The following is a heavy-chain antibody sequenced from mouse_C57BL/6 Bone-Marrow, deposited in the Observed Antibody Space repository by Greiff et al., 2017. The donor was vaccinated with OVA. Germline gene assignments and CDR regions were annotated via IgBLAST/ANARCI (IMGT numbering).Heavy chain of an antibody. D-gene: IGHD1-1*01. CDR1: GYSFTDYN. V-gene: IGHV1-39*01. J-gene: IGHJ1*03. CDR2: INPNYGTT. CDR3: AFYYGMSYRYFDV. Sequence: EVQLQQSGPELVKPGASVKISCKASGYSFTDYNMNWVKQSNGKSLEWIGVINPNYGTTSYNQKFKGKATLTVDQSSSTAYMQLNSLTSEDSAVLYGAFYYGMSYRYFDVWGTGTTVTVSS.